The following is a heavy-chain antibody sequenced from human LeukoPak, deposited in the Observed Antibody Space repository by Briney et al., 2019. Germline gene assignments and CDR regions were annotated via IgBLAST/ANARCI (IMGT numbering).Heavy chain of an antibody. CDR2: IYTSGST. CDR1: GGSISSGSYY. Sequence: SETLSLTCTVSGGSISSGSYYWSWIRQPAGKGLEWIGRIYTSGSTNYNPSLKNRVTVSVDTSKSQFSLKLSSVTAADTAVYYCARGHYSSGWYRGFDYWGQGTLVTVSS. V-gene: IGHV4-61*02. D-gene: IGHD6-19*01. J-gene: IGHJ4*02. CDR3: ARGHYSSGWYRGFDY.